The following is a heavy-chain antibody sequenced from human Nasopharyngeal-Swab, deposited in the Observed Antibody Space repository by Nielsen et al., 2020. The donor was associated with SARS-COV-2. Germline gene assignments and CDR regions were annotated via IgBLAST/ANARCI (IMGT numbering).Heavy chain of an antibody. CDR2: ILYDGSKK. Sequence: VRQMPGKGLEWVAVILYDGSKKYYADSVKGRFTISRDNSKNTLFLQMNSLGPEDTAVYYCARVATTVVPRGFYYYYYMDVWGKGTTVTVSS. V-gene: IGHV3-30*03. CDR3: ARVATTVVPRGFYYYYYMDV. J-gene: IGHJ6*03. D-gene: IGHD4-23*01.